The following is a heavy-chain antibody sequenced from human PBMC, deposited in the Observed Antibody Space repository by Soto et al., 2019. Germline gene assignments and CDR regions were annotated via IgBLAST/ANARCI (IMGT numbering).Heavy chain of an antibody. CDR1: GCTISSYA. J-gene: IGHJ4*02. CDR2: INAGNGNT. V-gene: IGHV1-3*01. D-gene: IGHD6-13*01. Sequence: ASVKVSCKASGCTISSYAISWVRQAPGQRLEWMGWINAGNGNTNYPQKFQGRVTITRDTSASTAYMELSSLRSEDTAVYYCARVTYSSSWYPFDYWGQGTLVTVSS. CDR3: ARVTYSSSWYPFDY.